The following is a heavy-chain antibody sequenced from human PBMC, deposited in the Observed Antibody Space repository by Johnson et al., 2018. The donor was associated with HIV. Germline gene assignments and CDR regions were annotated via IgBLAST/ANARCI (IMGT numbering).Heavy chain of an antibody. CDR1: GFTFSSYG. D-gene: IGHD6-13*01. J-gene: IGHJ3*02. CDR3: VTPVAAAGPDAFDI. V-gene: IGHV3-30*02. CDR2: IRYDGSNK. Sequence: QVQLVESGGGLVQPGGSLRLSCAASGFTFSSYGMHWVRQAPGKGLEWVAFIRYDGSNKYYADSVKGRFTISRDNSKNTLYLKMNSLRAEDTAVYYCVTPVAAAGPDAFDIWGQGTMVTVSS.